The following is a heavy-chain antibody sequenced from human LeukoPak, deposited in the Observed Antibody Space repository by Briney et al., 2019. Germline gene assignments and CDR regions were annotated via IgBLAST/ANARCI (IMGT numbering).Heavy chain of an antibody. D-gene: IGHD3-22*01. CDR3: ARERLDSSGYYADY. Sequence: GGSLRLSCAASGFTFSSYSMNWVRQAPGKGLEWVSVIYSGGNTYYVDSVKGRFTISRDNSKNTLYLQMNSLRAEDTAVYYCARERLDSSGYYADYWGQGTLVTVSS. V-gene: IGHV3-66*01. J-gene: IGHJ4*02. CDR2: IYSGGNT. CDR1: GFTFSSYS.